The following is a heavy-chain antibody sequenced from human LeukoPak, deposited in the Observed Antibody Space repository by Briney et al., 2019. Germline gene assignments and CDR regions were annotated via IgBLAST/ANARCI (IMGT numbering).Heavy chain of an antibody. CDR3: ARGRYPTNDFDV. V-gene: IGHV4-30-2*01. CDR2: IYHSGST. D-gene: IGHD5-12*01. J-gene: IGHJ3*01. Sequence: SETLSLTCAVSGGSISSDGYSWSWIRQPPGKGLEWIGYIYHSGSTYSNPSLKSRVTMSVDRSKNQVSLKLNSVTAADTALYFCARGRYPTNDFDVWGQGTMVTVSS. CDR1: GGSISSDGYS.